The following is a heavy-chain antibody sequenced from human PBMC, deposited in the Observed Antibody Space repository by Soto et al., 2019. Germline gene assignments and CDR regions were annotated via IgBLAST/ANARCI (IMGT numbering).Heavy chain of an antibody. D-gene: IGHD1-20*01. CDR2: TNAGNGNT. CDR1: GYTFTSYD. J-gene: IGHJ4*02. CDR3: ARNKITRTLDS. V-gene: IGHV1-3*01. Sequence: ASGKVSCKASGYTFTSYDLHWVRQAPGQRLEWMGWTNAGNGNTKYSQKFQGRVTITRDTSASTAYVELSSLRSEDTAVYYCARNKITRTLDSWGQEPLDTVSS.